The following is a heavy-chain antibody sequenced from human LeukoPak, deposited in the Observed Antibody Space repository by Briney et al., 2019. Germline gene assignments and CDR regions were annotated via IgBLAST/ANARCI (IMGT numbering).Heavy chain of an antibody. J-gene: IGHJ4*02. CDR1: GFTFSSYW. D-gene: IGHD6-6*01. Sequence: PGGSLRLSXAASGFTFSSYWMHWVRQAPGKGLVWVSRINSDGSSTSYADSVKGRFTISRDNAKNTLYLQMNSLRAEDTAVYYCASIAARRPSDYWGQGTLVTVSS. CDR3: ASIAARRPSDY. V-gene: IGHV3-74*01. CDR2: INSDGSST.